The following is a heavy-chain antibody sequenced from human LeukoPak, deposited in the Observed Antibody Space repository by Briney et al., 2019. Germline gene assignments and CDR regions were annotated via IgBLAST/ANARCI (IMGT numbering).Heavy chain of an antibody. CDR2: INPNTGGT. CDR1: GYTFTGYF. J-gene: IGHJ4*02. D-gene: IGHD5-18*01. CDR3: AREFRGDALQLWPHFDY. Sequence: ASVKVSCKASGYTFTGYFVHWVRQAPGQGLQWMGWINPNTGGTNYAQKFQGRVTMTRDTSISTAYMELSRLRSDDTAVYYCAREFRGDALQLWPHFDYWGQGTLVTVSS. V-gene: IGHV1-2*02.